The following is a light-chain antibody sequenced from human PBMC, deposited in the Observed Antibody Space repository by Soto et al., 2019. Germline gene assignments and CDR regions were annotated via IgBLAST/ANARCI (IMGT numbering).Light chain of an antibody. Sequence: QSVLTQPASVSGSPGQSITISCTGASSDVGGYNYVSWYQQHPGKVPKLMIYEVSNRPSGVSNRFSGSKSGNTASLTISGLQAEVEADYYCSSYTSSSTLVFGTGTKVTVL. CDR2: EVS. V-gene: IGLV2-14*01. CDR1: SSDVGGYNY. CDR3: SSYTSSSTLV. J-gene: IGLJ1*01.